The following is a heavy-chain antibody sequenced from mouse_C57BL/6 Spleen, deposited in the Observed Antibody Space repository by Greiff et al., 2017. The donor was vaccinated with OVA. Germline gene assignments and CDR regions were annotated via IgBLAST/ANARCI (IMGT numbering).Heavy chain of an antibody. D-gene: IGHD2-13*01. CDR3: ARDESDYWDDAMGY. Sequence: VKLQESGAELAKPGASVKLSCKASGYTFTSYWMHWVKQRPGQGLEWIGYINPSSGYTKYNQKFKAKATFTADKSSSTAYMQLSSLTYEDSAVYYCARDESDYWDDAMGYWGQGTPVTVSS. J-gene: IGHJ4*01. CDR1: GYTFTSYW. CDR2: INPSSGYT. V-gene: IGHV1-7*01.